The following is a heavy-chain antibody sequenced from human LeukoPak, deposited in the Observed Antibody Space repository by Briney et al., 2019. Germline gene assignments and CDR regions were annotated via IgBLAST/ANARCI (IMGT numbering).Heavy chain of an antibody. Sequence: PGGSLRLSCAASGFTFTNYGMGWARQAPGKGLEWVSTIKGSGGSTYYADSVKGRFTISRDNAKNSLYLQMNSLRVEDTAVYYCARNMDYSNSVGDYSTFFFDYWGRGTLVTVSS. CDR2: IKGSGGST. J-gene: IGHJ4*02. CDR1: GFTFTNYG. D-gene: IGHD3-22*01. CDR3: ARNMDYSNSVGDYSTFFFDY. V-gene: IGHV3-23*01.